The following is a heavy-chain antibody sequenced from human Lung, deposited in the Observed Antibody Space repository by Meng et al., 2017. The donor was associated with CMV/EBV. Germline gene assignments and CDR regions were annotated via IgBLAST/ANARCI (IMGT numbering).Heavy chain of an antibody. J-gene: IGHJ4*02. CDR3: ARAEADTGNFDY. CDR2: IYTSGTT. Sequence: LQGSGPGRVKLSGTLSLTCTVSGGSISSYYWSWIRQSAGKGLEWIGRIYTSGTTIYNPSLKSRLTLSLDTSKNQFSLKLNSVTAADTAVYYCARAEADTGNFDYWGQGTLVTVSS. D-gene: IGHD6-19*01. CDR1: GGSISSYY. V-gene: IGHV4-4*07.